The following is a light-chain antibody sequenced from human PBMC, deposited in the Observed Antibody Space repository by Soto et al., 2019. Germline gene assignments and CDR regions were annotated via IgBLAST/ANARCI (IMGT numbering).Light chain of an antibody. J-gene: IGKJ1*01. CDR3: HHYTSPSWT. CDR2: AAS. CDR1: QSISSY. Sequence: DIQMTQSPSSLSASVGDRVTITCRASQSISSYLNWYQQKPGKAPKLLIYAASSLQSGVPSRFSGSGSGTDFTLTISSLQPEDFAVYYCHHYTSPSWTFGQGTKVEIK. V-gene: IGKV1-39*01.